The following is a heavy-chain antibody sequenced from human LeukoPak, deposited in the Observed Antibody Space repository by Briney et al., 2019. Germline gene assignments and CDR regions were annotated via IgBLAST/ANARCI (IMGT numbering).Heavy chain of an antibody. Sequence: PSETLSLTCTVSGGSINSSSYYWGWIRQPPGKGREWIGSSYYSVSTYYSPSLKSRVTISVDTSKNHFSLRLSSVTAADTAVYYCASHVIMFGALGAFDIWGEGTMVTLPS. CDR3: ASHVIMFGALGAFDI. CDR1: GGSINSSSYY. CDR2: SYYSVST. J-gene: IGHJ3*02. V-gene: IGHV4-39*02. D-gene: IGHD3-16*01.